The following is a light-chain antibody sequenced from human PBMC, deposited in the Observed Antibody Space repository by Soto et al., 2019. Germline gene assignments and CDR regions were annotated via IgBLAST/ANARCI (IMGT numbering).Light chain of an antibody. CDR3: EQYGISPLFT. CDR1: QSVSSNY. Sequence: EIVLTQSPGTLSLSPGERATLSCRASQSVSSNYLAWYQQKPGQAPRLLIYGASSRATGIPDRFSGSGSGTDFTLSISRLEPEDCAVYYCEQYGISPLFTFGPGPKVEIK. CDR2: GAS. J-gene: IGKJ3*01. V-gene: IGKV3-20*01.